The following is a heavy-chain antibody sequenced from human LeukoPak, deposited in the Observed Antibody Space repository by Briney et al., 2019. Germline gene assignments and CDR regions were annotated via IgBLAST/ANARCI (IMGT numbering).Heavy chain of an antibody. D-gene: IGHD3-22*01. Sequence: VASVKVSCKASGYTFTSYYMHWVRQAPGQGLEWMGWISAYNGNTNYAQKLQGRVTMTTDTSTSTAYMELRSLRSDDTAVYYCARLYSSGYWFDPWGQGTLVTVSS. CDR3: ARLYSSGYWFDP. J-gene: IGHJ5*02. CDR2: ISAYNGNT. V-gene: IGHV1-18*04. CDR1: GYTFTSYY.